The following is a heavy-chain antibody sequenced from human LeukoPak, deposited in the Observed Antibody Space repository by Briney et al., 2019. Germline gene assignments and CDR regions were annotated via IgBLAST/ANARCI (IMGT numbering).Heavy chain of an antibody. D-gene: IGHD2-2*01. J-gene: IGHJ4*02. Sequence: GGSLRPSCAASGFTFSSYSMNWVRQAPGKGLEWVSSISSSSSYIYYADSVKGRFTISRDNAKNSLYLQMNSLRAEDTAVYYCASTPYCSSTSCYPDLDYWGQGTLVTVSS. CDR3: ASTPYCSSTSCYPDLDY. V-gene: IGHV3-21*01. CDR1: GFTFSSYS. CDR2: ISSSSSYI.